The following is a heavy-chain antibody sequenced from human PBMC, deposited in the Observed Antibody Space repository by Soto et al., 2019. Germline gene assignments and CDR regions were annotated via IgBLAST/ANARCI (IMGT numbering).Heavy chain of an antibody. V-gene: IGHV4-39*01. J-gene: IGHJ4*02. Sequence: QLQLQESGPGLVKPSETLSLTCTVSGGSISSSSYYWGWIRQPPGKGLEWIGSIYYSGSTYYNPSLKSRVTISVDTSKNQFSLKLSSVTAADTAVYYCATRIMITFGETAYFDYWGQGTLVTVSS. D-gene: IGHD3-16*01. CDR2: IYYSGST. CDR1: GGSISSSSYY. CDR3: ATRIMITFGETAYFDY.